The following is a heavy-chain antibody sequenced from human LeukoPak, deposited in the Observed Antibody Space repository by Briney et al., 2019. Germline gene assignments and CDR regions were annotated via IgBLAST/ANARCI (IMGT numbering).Heavy chain of an antibody. J-gene: IGHJ3*02. D-gene: IGHD1-26*01. CDR1: GYSFTSYW. V-gene: IGHV5-51*01. CDR2: IYPGDSDT. CDR3: ARSWEEEHGDAFDI. Sequence: GASLKISCKGSGYSFTSYWIGWGRPMPGEGLELGGIIYPGDSDTRYSPSFQGQVTISADKSISTAYLQWSSLKASDTAMYYCARSWEEEHGDAFDIWGQGTMVTVSS.